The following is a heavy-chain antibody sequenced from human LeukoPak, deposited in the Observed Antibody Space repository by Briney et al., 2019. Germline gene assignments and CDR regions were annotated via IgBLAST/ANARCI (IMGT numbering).Heavy chain of an antibody. CDR3: AKAGSNGDLDS. V-gene: IGHV3-7*04. Sequence: GGSLRLSCVGSGITLSSYWMSWVRQAPGKGLEWVGNIKQDASEKYFVDSLRGRFTISRDNPNNRLELEMNSLEPEDTAVYYCAKAGSNGDLDSWGQGALVTVSS. CDR2: IKQDASEK. J-gene: IGHJ4*02. CDR1: GITLSSYW.